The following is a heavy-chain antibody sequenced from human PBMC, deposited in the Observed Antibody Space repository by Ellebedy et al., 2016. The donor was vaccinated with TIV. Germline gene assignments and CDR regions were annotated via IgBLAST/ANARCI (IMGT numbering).Heavy chain of an antibody. V-gene: IGHV3-48*03. Sequence: GESLKISCAGSGFTFSGYDMNRVRQAPGKGLEWVSFISSSGSTIYYADSVKGRFTISRDNAKNSLYRQMNSLRAEDTAVYYCHELGSSWFDCWGQGTLVTVSS. D-gene: IGHD6-13*01. CDR1: GFTFSGYD. CDR2: ISSSGSTI. J-gene: IGHJ5*01. CDR3: HELGSSWFDC.